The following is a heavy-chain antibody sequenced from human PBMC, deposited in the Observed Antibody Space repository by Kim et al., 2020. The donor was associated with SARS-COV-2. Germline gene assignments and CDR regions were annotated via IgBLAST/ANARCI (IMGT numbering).Heavy chain of an antibody. Sequence: GGSLRLSCAASGFTFSSYAMSWVRQAPGKGLEWVSAISGSGGSTYYADSVKGRFTISRDNSKNTLYLQMNSLRAEDTAVYYCAKDVGLVRQQLVGIATGYFDYWGQGTLVTVSS. V-gene: IGHV3-23*01. D-gene: IGHD6-13*01. J-gene: IGHJ4*02. CDR1: GFTFSSYA. CDR3: AKDVGLVRQQLVGIATGYFDY. CDR2: ISGSGGST.